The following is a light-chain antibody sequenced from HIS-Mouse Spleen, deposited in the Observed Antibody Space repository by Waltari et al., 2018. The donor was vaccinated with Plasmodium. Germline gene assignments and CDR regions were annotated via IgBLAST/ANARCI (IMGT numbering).Light chain of an antibody. CDR3: YSTDSSGNHRV. V-gene: IGLV3-10*01. CDR1: ALPKNY. Sequence: SYELTQPPSVSVSPGQTARITCSGDALPKNYANWYQQKSGQAPLLGIYEDSKRPTGIPGRFSGSSSGTMATLTISGAQVEDEADYYCYSTDSSGNHRVFGGGTKLTVL. J-gene: IGLJ3*02. CDR2: EDS.